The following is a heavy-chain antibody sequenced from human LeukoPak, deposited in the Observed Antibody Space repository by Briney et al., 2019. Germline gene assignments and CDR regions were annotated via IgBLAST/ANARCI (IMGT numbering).Heavy chain of an antibody. CDR2: ISYDGSNK. J-gene: IGHJ4*02. V-gene: IGHV3-30*18. Sequence: PGGSLRLSCAASGFTFSSYGMHWVRQAPGKGLEWVAVISYDGSNKYYADSVKGRFTISRDNSKNTLYLQMNSLRAEDTAVYYCAKVLRWKQLDSGGQGTLVTAS. CDR1: GFTFSSYG. D-gene: IGHD2-15*01. CDR3: AKVLRWKQLDS.